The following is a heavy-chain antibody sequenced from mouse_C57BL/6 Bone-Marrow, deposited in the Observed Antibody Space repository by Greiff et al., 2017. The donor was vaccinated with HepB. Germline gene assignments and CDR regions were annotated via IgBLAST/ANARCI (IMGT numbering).Heavy chain of an antibody. CDR1: GFTFSSYT. Sequence: EVNLVESGGGLVKPGGSLKLSCAASGFTFSSYTMSWVRQTPEKRLEWVATISGGGGNTYYPDSVKGRFTISRDNAKNTLYLQMSSLRSEDTALYYCARHDYGNYVGYFDVWGTGTTVTVSS. J-gene: IGHJ1*03. CDR2: ISGGGGNT. V-gene: IGHV5-9*01. CDR3: ARHDYGNYVGYFDV. D-gene: IGHD2-1*01.